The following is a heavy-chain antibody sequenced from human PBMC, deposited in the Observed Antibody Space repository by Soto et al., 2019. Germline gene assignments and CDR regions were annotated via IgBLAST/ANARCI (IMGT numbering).Heavy chain of an antibody. V-gene: IGHV3-74*01. CDR3: AFASGKKRSMHV. CDR2: INSGGSST. D-gene: IGHD3-10*01. CDR1: GFNFSSYW. J-gene: IGHJ4*02. Sequence: EVQLVESGGGLVQPGGSLRLSCAASGFNFSSYWMHWVGQAPGKGLVWVSRINSGGSSTAYADSVKGRFTISRDNAKNTLYVQMNSLRAERPACYYCAFASGKKRSMHVGGQGTLVTVSS.